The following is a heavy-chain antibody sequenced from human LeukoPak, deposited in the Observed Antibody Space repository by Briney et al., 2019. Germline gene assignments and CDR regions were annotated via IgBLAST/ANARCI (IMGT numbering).Heavy chain of an antibody. CDR2: INSDGTTT. CDR3: AVSNGGYGP. J-gene: IGHJ5*02. CDR1: AFNFTAYW. Sequence: GGSLRLSCGSTAFNFTAYWMHWVRQDPRQGLLWVARINSDGTTTNYADSVNGRFTISRDNAKNTLFLQMNSLRAEDTAVYFCAVSNGGYGPWGQGALVTVSS. V-gene: IGHV3-74*01. D-gene: IGHD5-12*01.